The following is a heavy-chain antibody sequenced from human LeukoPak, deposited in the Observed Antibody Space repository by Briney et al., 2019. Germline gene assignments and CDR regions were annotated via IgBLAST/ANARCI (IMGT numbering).Heavy chain of an antibody. J-gene: IGHJ6*02. D-gene: IGHD5-18*01. CDR3: ARDVGDTAMATHSGGMDV. CDR2: IKQDGSEK. V-gene: IGHV3-7*01. Sequence: GGSLRLSCAASGFTFSSYWMSWVRQAPGKGLEWVANIKQDGSEKYYVDSVKGRFTISRDNAKNSLYLQMNSLRAEDTAVYYCARDVGDTAMATHSGGMDVWGQGTTVTVSS. CDR1: GFTFSSYW.